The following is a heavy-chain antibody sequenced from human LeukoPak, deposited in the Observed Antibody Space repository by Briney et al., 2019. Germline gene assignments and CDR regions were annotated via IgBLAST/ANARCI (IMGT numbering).Heavy chain of an antibody. V-gene: IGHV3-21*01. CDR3: ARESRSVVTRYFQH. CDR2: ISSSSTYI. J-gene: IGHJ1*01. D-gene: IGHD4-23*01. CDR1: GFTFSSYS. Sequence: GGSLRLSCAASGFTFSSYSMNWVRQAPGRGLEWVSSISSSSTYIYYADSVKGRFTISRDNAKNSLYLQMNSLRADDAAIYYCARESRSVVTRYFQHWGQGTLVTVSS.